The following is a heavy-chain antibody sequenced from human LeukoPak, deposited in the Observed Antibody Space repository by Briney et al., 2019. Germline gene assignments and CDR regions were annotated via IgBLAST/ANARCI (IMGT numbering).Heavy chain of an antibody. D-gene: IGHD5-12*01. CDR2: FDPDDGET. CDR3: ETSHSGRGYDLINYFDY. J-gene: IGHJ4*02. CDR1: GYTLTELS. V-gene: IGHV1-24*01. Sequence: WASVKLSCKVSGYTLTELSMHWVRQAPGKGLEWMGGFDPDDGETIYAQKFQGRVTMTEDTSTDTAYMDLSSLRSADTAVYYCETSHSGRGYDLINYFDYWGQGTLVTVSS.